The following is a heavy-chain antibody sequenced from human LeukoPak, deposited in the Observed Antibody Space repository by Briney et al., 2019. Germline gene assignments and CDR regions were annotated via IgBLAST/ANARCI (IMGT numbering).Heavy chain of an antibody. Sequence: ASVKVSCKASGYTFTGYYMHWVRQAPGQGLEWMGWINPNSGGTNYAQKFQGRVTMTRDTSISTAYMELSRLRSDDTAVYYCARDPYDFWSGTYPFDPWGQGTLVTVSS. CDR3: ARDPYDFWSGTYPFDP. CDR1: GYTFTGYY. V-gene: IGHV1-2*02. D-gene: IGHD3-3*01. J-gene: IGHJ5*02. CDR2: INPNSGGT.